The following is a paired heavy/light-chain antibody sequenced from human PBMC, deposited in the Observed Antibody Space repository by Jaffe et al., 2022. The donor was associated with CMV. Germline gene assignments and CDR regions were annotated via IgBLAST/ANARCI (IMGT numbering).Heavy chain of an antibody. J-gene: IGHJ5*02. D-gene: IGHD6-13*01. CDR1: GFSFNTYA. V-gene: IGHV3-23*04. CDR2: ISGTIIAGRGGET. CDR3: AKCIASTSSRSLDH. Sequence: EVQLVESGGGLVQPGGSLRLSCAASGFSFNTYAMSWVRQAPGKGLEWVSVISGTIIAGRGGETYYADSVKGRFAVSRDNSKNTLYLEMNSLRAEDTAVYYCAKCIASTSSRSLDHWGQGTLVTVSS.
Light chain of an antibody. J-gene: IGLJ2*01. V-gene: IGLV2-14*03. CDR1: SSDIGYYDY. CDR2: DVT. Sequence: QSALTQPASVSGSPGQSITISCSGTSSDIGYYDYVSWYQQHPGKAPKLMIYDVTKRPSGVSNRFSGSKSGDTASLTISGLQAEDEADYFCSSYTTSNTLVFGPGTKLTVL. CDR3: SSYTTSNTLV.